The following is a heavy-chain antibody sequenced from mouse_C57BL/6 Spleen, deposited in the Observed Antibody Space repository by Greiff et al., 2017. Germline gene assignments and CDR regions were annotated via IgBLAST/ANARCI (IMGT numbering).Heavy chain of an antibody. CDR1: GYTFTDYY. J-gene: IGHJ2*01. D-gene: IGHD2-4*01. Sequence: VQLKESGPVLVKPGASVKMSCKASGYTFTDYYMNWVKQSHGKSLECIGVINPYNGGTSYNQKFKGKATLTVDKSSSTAYMELNSLTSEDSAVYYCARHDYDGTPYFDYWGQGTTLTVSS. CDR3: ARHDYDGTPYFDY. V-gene: IGHV1-19*01. CDR2: INPYNGGT.